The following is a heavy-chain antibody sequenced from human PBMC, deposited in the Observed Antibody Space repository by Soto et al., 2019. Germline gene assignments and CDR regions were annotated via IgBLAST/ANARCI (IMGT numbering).Heavy chain of an antibody. D-gene: IGHD1-26*01. CDR1: GGSISSSNL. CDR3: ARDKASIVGPMDWFDP. J-gene: IGHJ5*02. Sequence: PSATLSLTCTVSGGSISSSNLWSLFRPPPGKGLEWIGEIYHSGSTNYNPSLESRVTISVDKSKNQFSLKLSSVTAADTAVYYCARDKASIVGPMDWFDPWGQGTLVTVSS. CDR2: IYHSGST. V-gene: IGHV4-4*02.